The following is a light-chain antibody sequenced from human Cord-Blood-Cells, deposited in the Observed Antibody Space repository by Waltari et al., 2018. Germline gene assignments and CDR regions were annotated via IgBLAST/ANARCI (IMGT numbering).Light chain of an antibody. J-gene: IGLJ2*01. CDR3: SSYTSSSTVV. CDR2: DVS. V-gene: IGLV2-14*01. Sequence: QSALTQPASVSGSPGQSITISCTGTSSDVGGYNYVSWYQQHPGKAPKLMIYDVSKRPSGVSNRFSGSQSGNTASLPISGLQAEDEADYYCSSYTSSSTVVFGGGTKLTVL. CDR1: SSDVGGYNY.